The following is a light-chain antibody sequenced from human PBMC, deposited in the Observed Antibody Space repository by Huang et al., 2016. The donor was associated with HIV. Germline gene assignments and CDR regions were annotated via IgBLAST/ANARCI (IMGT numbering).Light chain of an antibody. CDR3: QQYNNWPSIT. J-gene: IGKJ5*01. CDR2: GSS. V-gene: IGKV3-15*01. Sequence: EIMMTQSPATLSVSPGERATLSCRASQSVSSNLAWYQQQPGQVPRLLIYGSSTRATGIPARVSGSGFGTEFTLTITSLQSEDFAVYYCQQYNNWPSITFGQGTRLEIK. CDR1: QSVSSN.